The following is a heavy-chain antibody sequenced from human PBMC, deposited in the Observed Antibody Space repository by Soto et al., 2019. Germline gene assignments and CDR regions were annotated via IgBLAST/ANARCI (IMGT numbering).Heavy chain of an antibody. V-gene: IGHV3-23*01. CDR3: AKGGDSSSWKNWFDP. CDR2: ISGSGSSI. J-gene: IGHJ5*02. D-gene: IGHD6-13*01. Sequence: EVQLLESGGGLVQPGGSLRLSCAASGFTFSNYAMTWVRQAPGKGLEWVSGISGSGSSIYYADSVKGRFTISRDNSKNTLYLQRNSLSAEDTAVYYCAKGGDSSSWKNWFDPWGQGTLVTVSS. CDR1: GFTFSNYA.